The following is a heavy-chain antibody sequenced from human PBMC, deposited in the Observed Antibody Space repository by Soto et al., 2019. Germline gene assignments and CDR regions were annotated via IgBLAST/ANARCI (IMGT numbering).Heavy chain of an antibody. CDR3: ARLSYYDSSGYLFDN. Sequence: GESLKISCKGSGYSLTSYWIGWVRQMPGKGLEWMGIIYPGDSDTRYSPSFQGQVTISADKSISTAYLQWSSLKASDTAMYYCARLSYYDSSGYLFDNWGQGTLVTVSS. V-gene: IGHV5-51*01. J-gene: IGHJ4*02. D-gene: IGHD3-22*01. CDR1: GYSLTSYW. CDR2: IYPGDSDT.